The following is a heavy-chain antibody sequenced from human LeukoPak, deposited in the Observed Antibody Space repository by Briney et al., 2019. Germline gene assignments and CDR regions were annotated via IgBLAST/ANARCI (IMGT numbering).Heavy chain of an antibody. J-gene: IGHJ6*02. V-gene: IGHV1-46*01. CDR1: GYTFTSYY. CDR3: ATTTAAAPEPNYYGMDV. CDR2: INPSGGST. Sequence: VASVKVSCKASGYTFTSYYMHWVRQAPGQGLEWMGIINPSGGSTSYAQKFQGRVTMTRDTSTSTVYMELSSLRSEDTAVYYCATTTAAAPEPNYYGMDVWGQGTTVTVSS. D-gene: IGHD6-13*01.